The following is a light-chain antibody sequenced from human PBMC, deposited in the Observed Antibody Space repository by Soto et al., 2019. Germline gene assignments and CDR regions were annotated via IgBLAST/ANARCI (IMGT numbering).Light chain of an antibody. Sequence: ESVLTQSPGTLSLSPGERATLSFRASQSVSYYLAWYQQKPGQAPRLLIYXASSRATGVPDRFSGSGSGTDFTLNSSRLEPEDFPVYDCQHGQPYGDSPPLTFGGGTKVDIK. CDR3: QHGQPYGDSPPLT. CDR1: QSVSYY. V-gene: IGKV3-20*01. J-gene: IGKJ4*01. CDR2: XAS.